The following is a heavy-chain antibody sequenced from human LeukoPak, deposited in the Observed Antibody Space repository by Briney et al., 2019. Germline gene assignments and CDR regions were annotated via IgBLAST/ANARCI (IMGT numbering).Heavy chain of an antibody. D-gene: IGHD3-22*01. CDR2: ISYDGSNK. Sequence: GGSLRLSCAASGLTFSSYGMIWVRQAPGKGLEWVAVISYDGSNKYYADSVKGRFTISRDNSKNTLYLQMNSLRAEDTAVYYCARSNYYDSSGYYSQALDYWGQGTLVTVSS. CDR3: ARSNYYDSSGYYSQALDY. J-gene: IGHJ4*02. CDR1: GLTFSSYG. V-gene: IGHV3-30*03.